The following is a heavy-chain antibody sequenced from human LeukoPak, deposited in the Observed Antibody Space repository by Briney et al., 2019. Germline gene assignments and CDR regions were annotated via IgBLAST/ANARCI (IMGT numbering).Heavy chain of an antibody. CDR2: VSYGGTNK. V-gene: IGHV3-30*14. Sequence: GGSLRLSCAASGFTFSNYGMHWVRQAPGKGLEWVAVVSYGGTNKYYADSVKGRFTISRDNSKNTLYLQMNSLRAEDTAVYYCARAGGGGYSYGYKQNAFDIWGQGTMVTVSS. D-gene: IGHD5-18*01. CDR3: ARAGGGGYSYGYKQNAFDI. CDR1: GFTFSNYG. J-gene: IGHJ3*02.